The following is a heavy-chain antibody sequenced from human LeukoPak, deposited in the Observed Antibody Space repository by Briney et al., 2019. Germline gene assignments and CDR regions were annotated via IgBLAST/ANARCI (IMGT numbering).Heavy chain of an antibody. D-gene: IGHD4/OR15-4a*01. Sequence: PRGSLRLPCAASGFTFSSYWMSWVRQAPGKGLVWVANVKQDGSERYYVGSVRGRFTISRDNAKNSLYLQMNSLRAEDTAVYYCAREGAYYLDSWGQGTLVAVSS. CDR2: VKQDGSER. CDR3: AREGAYYLDS. V-gene: IGHV3-7*01. J-gene: IGHJ4*02. CDR1: GFTFSSYW.